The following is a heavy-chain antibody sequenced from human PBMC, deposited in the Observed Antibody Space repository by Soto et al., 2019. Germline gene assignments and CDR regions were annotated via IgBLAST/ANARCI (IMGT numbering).Heavy chain of an antibody. J-gene: IGHJ6*03. CDR2: ISANNGDT. CDR1: GYTFTSHG. Sequence: QVQLVQSGAEVKKPGASVKVSCKASGYTFTSHGISWVRQAPGQGLEWMGRISANNGDTNYAQRFQGRVTVTTDTSTSTAYMDLRSLRSEDTAVYYCARMVRVSSIDYYHYIEVWGKGTTVTVSS. D-gene: IGHD3-10*01. CDR3: ARMVRVSSIDYYHYIEV. V-gene: IGHV1-18*01.